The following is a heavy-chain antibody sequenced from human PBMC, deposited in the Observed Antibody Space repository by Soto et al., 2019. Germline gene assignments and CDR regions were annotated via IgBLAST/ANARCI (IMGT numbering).Heavy chain of an antibody. CDR2: INHSGST. Sequence: SETLSLTCAVYGGSFSGYYWSWIRQPPGKGLEWIGEINHSGSTNYNPSLKSRVTISVDTSKNQFSLRLSSVTAADTAVYYCARIAAVLRHAVDYWGQGTLVTVSS. CDR3: ARIAAVLRHAVDY. V-gene: IGHV4-34*01. J-gene: IGHJ4*02. CDR1: GGSFSGYY. D-gene: IGHD2-15*01.